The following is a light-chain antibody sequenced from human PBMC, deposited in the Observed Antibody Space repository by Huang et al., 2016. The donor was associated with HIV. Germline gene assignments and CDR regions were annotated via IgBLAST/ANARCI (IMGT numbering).Light chain of an antibody. CDR3: QQLSTYPRT. Sequence: IPLTQSPSSLSASVGDRVTITCRASEGIGNYLAWYQQKPGKAPKLLVYGASTLQNGVPARFNGNGSGTQFTLTISSLQPEDCATYYCQQLSTYPRTFGQGTKVEIK. CDR2: GAS. CDR1: EGIGNY. J-gene: IGKJ1*01. V-gene: IGKV1-9*01.